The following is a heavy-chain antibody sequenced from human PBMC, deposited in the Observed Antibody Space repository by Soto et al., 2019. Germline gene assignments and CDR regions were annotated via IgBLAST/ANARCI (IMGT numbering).Heavy chain of an antibody. CDR1: GYSFTSYW. J-gene: IGHJ4*02. D-gene: IGHD6-6*01. V-gene: IGHV5-10-1*01. Sequence: GESLKISCKGSGYSFTSYWISWVRQMPGKGLEWMGRIDPSDSYTNYSQSFQGHVTISADKSISTAYLQWSSLKASDTAMYYCARLRVGIAAHVDYWGQGTLVTVSS. CDR3: ARLRVGIAAHVDY. CDR2: IDPSDSYT.